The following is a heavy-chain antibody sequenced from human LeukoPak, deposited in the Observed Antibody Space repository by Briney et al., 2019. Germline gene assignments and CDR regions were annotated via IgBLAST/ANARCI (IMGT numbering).Heavy chain of an antibody. Sequence: ASVKVSCKASGYTFTGYYIHWVRQAPGQGLEWMGWISPTSGGTNYAQKFQGRVTMTRDTSISTAYMELSRLKSDDTAVYYCAGVGNYYDSSGYLDYWGQGTLVTVSS. CDR1: GYTFTGYY. V-gene: IGHV1-2*02. CDR2: ISPTSGGT. J-gene: IGHJ4*02. CDR3: AGVGNYYDSSGYLDY. D-gene: IGHD3-22*01.